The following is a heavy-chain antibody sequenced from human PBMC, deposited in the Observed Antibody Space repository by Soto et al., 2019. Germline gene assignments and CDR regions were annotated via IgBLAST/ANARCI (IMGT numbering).Heavy chain of an antibody. D-gene: IGHD3-22*01. CDR2: IIPIFSTV. Sequence: QVQLVQSGAEVKKPGSSVKVSCKAAGGTFSSDAISWVRQAPGQGLEWMGGIIPIFSTVNFVQKFQGRLTLTAAQSTRAGYMELSSLRSEDTAVSYRVGYYYDTRGYCFDYWGQGTLVTVSS. V-gene: IGHV1-69*01. CDR3: VGYYYDTRGYCFDY. CDR1: GGTFSSDA. J-gene: IGHJ4*02.